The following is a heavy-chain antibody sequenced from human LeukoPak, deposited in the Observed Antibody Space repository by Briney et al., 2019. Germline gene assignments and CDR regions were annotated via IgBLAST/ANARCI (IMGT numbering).Heavy chain of an antibody. CDR1: GFTFSSYA. J-gene: IGHJ4*02. V-gene: IGHV3-23*01. Sequence: PGGSLRLSCAASGFTFSSYAMSWVRQAPGKGLEWVSAISGTGATTYYADSVKGRFAISRDNSKNTLYPQMSSLRAEDTAVYYCAKDQRFGDLDDYRGQGTLVTVSS. CDR2: ISGTGATT. CDR3: AKDQRFGDLDDY. D-gene: IGHD3-10*01.